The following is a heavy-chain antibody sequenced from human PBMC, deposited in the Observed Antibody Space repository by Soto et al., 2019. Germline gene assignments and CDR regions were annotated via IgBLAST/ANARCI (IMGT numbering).Heavy chain of an antibody. CDR1: GFTFSNYA. J-gene: IGHJ4*02. D-gene: IGHD2-2*01. Sequence: EVLLLESGGGLVQPGGSLRLSCAASGFTFSNYAVNWVRQAPGKGLEWVSTIYGGGDGTHYADSVKGRFTISRDNSKNTLYLQMNSLRAEDTAVYYCAKNRGHEPPYHSDSWGQGTPVTVSS. CDR3: AKNRGHEPPYHSDS. V-gene: IGHV3-23*01. CDR2: IYGGGDGT.